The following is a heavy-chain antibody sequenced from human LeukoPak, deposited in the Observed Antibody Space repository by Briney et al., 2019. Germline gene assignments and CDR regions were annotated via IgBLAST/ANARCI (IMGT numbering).Heavy chain of an antibody. CDR1: GFTFSGSW. CDR3: ARDRWAADGHGDYYYYGMDV. CDR2: IKQGGSEK. Sequence: GGSLRLSCAASGFTFSGSWMTWGRQAPGKGLEWVANIKQGGSEKYYVDSVKGRFTISKDNAKNSLYLQMNSLRADATAVYYCARDRWAADGHGDYYYYGMDVWGQGTTVTVSS. J-gene: IGHJ6*02. V-gene: IGHV3-7*04. D-gene: IGHD6-13*01.